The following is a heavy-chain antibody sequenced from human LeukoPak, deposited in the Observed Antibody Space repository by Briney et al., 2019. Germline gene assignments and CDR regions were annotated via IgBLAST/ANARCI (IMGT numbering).Heavy chain of an antibody. J-gene: IGHJ6*03. CDR3: AKDGDTMSGTYYYDMDV. V-gene: IGHV3-30*04. D-gene: IGHD1-26*01. CDR2: ISYDGSNK. Sequence: GGSLRLSCAASGFTFSSYAMHWVRQAPGKGLAWVAVISYDGSNKYYADSVKGRFTISRDNSKNTLYLQMNSLRGEDTAVYYCAKDGDTMSGTYYYDMDVWGKGTTVTIS. CDR1: GFTFSSYA.